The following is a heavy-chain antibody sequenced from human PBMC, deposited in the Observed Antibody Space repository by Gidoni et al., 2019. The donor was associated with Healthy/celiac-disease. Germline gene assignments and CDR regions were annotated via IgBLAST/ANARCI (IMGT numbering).Heavy chain of an antibody. CDR2: ISSIGSTI. CDR1: GFTFSDYY. D-gene: IGHD1-26*01. V-gene: IGHV3-11*01. CDR3: ARDPRRVGAVSDQNDAFDI. Sequence: QVQLVDEGEGLVTPGGSLRLSCAASGFTFSDYYMSCIRQAPGKGLEWVSYISSIGSTIYYADSVKGRFTISRDNAKNSLYLQMNSLRAEDTAVYYCARDPRRVGAVSDQNDAFDIWGQGTMVTVSS. J-gene: IGHJ3*02.